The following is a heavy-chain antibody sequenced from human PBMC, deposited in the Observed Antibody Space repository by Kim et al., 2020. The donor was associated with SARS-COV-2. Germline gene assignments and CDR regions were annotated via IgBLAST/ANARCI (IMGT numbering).Heavy chain of an antibody. J-gene: IGHJ6*02. CDR2: ISAYNGNT. Sequence: ASVKVSCKASGYTFTSYGISWVRQAPGQGLEWMGWISAYNGNTNYAQKLQGRVTMTTDTSTSTAYMELRSLRSDDTAVYYCARNTIRETLFGYCSGGSCSGDYYYGMDVWGQGTTVTVSS. CDR3: ARNTIRETLFGYCSGGSCSGDYYYGMDV. D-gene: IGHD2-15*01. CDR1: GYTFTSYG. V-gene: IGHV1-18*01.